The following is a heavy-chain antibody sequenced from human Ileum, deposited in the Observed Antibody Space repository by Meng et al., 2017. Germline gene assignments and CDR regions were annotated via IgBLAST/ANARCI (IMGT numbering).Heavy chain of an antibody. D-gene: IGHD7-27*01. CDR3: ARDHWGSLDY. CDR2: AGT. V-gene: IGHV4-61*01. Sequence: HVRLRDLGPGLVMPLGTPSRFCTVSGGSVSTSYFQWGLLRQPPGKGLEWLGYAGTNYNPSLKSRVPISVDTSKRQFSLKLTSVTAADTAVYYCARDHWGSLDYWGQGILVTVSS. CDR1: GGSVSTSYFQ. J-gene: IGHJ4*02.